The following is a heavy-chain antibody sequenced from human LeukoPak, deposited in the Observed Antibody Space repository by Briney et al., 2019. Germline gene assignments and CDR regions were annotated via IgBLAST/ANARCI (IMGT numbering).Heavy chain of an antibody. CDR2: MNPNSGNT. J-gene: IGHJ4*02. CDR1: GYTFTSYD. Sequence: ASVKVSCKASGYTFTSYDINWVRQATGQGLEWMGWMNPNSGNTGYAQKFQGRVTMTRNTSISTAYMELSSLRSEDTAVYYCARRHGDFWSGYYNYWGQGTLVTVSS. D-gene: IGHD3-3*01. V-gene: IGHV1-8*01. CDR3: ARRHGDFWSGYYNY.